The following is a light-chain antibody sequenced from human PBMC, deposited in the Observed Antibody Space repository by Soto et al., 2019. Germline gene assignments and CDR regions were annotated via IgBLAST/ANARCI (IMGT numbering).Light chain of an antibody. Sequence: QSALTQPASVSGSPGQSITISCTGVSSDVGGYYLVSWYQHHSGKAPKLMIYEGSKRPSGVSNRFSGSKSDNTASLTISGLQAEDEADYYCCSYANTTTVFGAGTQLTVL. CDR3: CSYANTTTV. V-gene: IGLV2-23*01. J-gene: IGLJ3*02. CDR2: EGS. CDR1: SSDVGGYYL.